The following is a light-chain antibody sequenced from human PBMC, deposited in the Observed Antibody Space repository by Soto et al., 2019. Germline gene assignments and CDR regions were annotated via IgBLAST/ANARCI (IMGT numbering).Light chain of an antibody. CDR2: GAF. CDR3: QHYGSSPLFT. Sequence: EIVLTQSPGTLSLSPGERATLSCRASQSISSSYLAWYQQKPGQAPRLLIYGAFNRATGVPDRFSGSGSGTDVTLTISRLETEDFAVYYCQHYGSSPLFTFGPGTKVDIK. V-gene: IGKV3-20*01. CDR1: QSISSSY. J-gene: IGKJ3*01.